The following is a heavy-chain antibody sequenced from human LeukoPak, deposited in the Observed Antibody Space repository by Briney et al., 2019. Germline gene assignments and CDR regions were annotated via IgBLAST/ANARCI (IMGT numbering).Heavy chain of an antibody. CDR3: ARDGGGRYSSGSLYYSYYMDV. CDR1: GDPISSGRYY. V-gene: IGHV4-61*02. Sequence: SQTLSLTCTVSGDPISSGRYYWSWIRQPAGKGLEWIGRIYASGSSDYNPSLKSRVTISVDMSKNQFSLRLSSVTAADTAVYYCARDGGGRYSSGSLYYSYYMDVWGKGTTVTVSS. CDR2: IYASGSS. D-gene: IGHD1-26*01. J-gene: IGHJ6*03.